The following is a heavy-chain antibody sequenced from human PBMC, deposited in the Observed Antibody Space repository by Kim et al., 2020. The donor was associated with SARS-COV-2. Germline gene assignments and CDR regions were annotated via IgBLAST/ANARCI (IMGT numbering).Heavy chain of an antibody. CDR1: GGSFSGYY. CDR3: ARGRLRDSSSWPQRSATPTPFDY. Sequence: SETLSLTCAVYGGSFSGYYWSWIRQPPGKGLEWIGEINHSGSTNYNPSLKSRVTISVDTSKNQFSLKLSSVTAADTAVYYCARGRLRDSSSWPQRSATPTPFDYWGQGTLVTVSS. D-gene: IGHD6-13*01. J-gene: IGHJ4*02. CDR2: INHSGST. V-gene: IGHV4-34*01.